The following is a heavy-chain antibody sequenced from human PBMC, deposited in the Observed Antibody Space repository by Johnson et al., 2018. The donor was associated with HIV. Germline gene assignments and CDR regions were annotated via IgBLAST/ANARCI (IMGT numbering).Heavy chain of an antibody. V-gene: IGHV3-20*04. J-gene: IGHJ3*02. CDR1: RFTFVDYG. CDR3: AKSPAKDHGGNSGAFAI. D-gene: IGHD4-23*01. Sequence: VQLVESGGGVIRPGGSLRLSCAASRFTFVDYGMSWVRQAPGKGLEWVSGINWNGGSTGCADSVKGRFTISRDNSKNTLYLQMNSLRVEDTAVYYCAKSPAKDHGGNSGAFAIWGQGTMVTVSS. CDR2: INWNGGST.